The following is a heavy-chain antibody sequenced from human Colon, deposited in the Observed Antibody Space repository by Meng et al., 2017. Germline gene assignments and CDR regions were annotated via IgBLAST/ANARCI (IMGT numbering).Heavy chain of an antibody. Sequence: VQLQESGPGLVRPSETRSLPCTVSGGSVSSGTYYWSWIRQPPGKGLEWIGCIYYSGTTNYNPSLKSRVTISVDTSKNQFSLKLSSVTPADTAVYFCARDRVPGKYWGQGTLVTVSS. CDR3: ARDRVPGKY. CDR1: GGSVSSGTYY. J-gene: IGHJ4*02. CDR2: IYYSGTT. V-gene: IGHV4-61*01. D-gene: IGHD1-14*01.